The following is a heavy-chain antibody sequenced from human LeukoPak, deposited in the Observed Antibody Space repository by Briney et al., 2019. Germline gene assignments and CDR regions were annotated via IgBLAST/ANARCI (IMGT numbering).Heavy chain of an antibody. CDR2: ISSSSSYI. J-gene: IGHJ4*02. Sequence: GGFLRLSCVASGFTFSSYTMNWVRQAPGKGLEWVSSISSSSSYISNADSVKGRFTISRDNAKNSLYLQMNSLRAEDTAVYYCVRGYYGSGSYPTFDYWGQGTLVSVSS. CDR3: VRGYYGSGSYPTFDY. CDR1: GFTFSSYT. D-gene: IGHD3-10*01. V-gene: IGHV3-21*01.